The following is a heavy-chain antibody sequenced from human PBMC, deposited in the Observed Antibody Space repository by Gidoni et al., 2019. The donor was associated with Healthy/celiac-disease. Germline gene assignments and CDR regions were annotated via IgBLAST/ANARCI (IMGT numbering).Heavy chain of an antibody. Sequence: QVQLVQSGAEVKKPGASVTVSWQASGYTFTSYYMHWVRQAPGQRREWRGIINPSGGSTSYAQKFQGRVTMTRDTSTSTVYMELSSLRSEDTAVYYCARYVAGYYYYGMDVWGQGTTVTVSS. J-gene: IGHJ6*02. D-gene: IGHD6-19*01. V-gene: IGHV1-46*03. CDR1: GYTFTSYY. CDR2: INPSGGST. CDR3: ARYVAGYYYYGMDV.